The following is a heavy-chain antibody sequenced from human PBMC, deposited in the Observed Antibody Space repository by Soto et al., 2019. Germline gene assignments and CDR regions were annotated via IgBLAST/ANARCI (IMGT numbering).Heavy chain of an antibody. CDR2: ISHDGSDE. J-gene: IGHJ6*01. D-gene: IGHD3-10*01. Sequence: QVQLFESGGGVVQPGRSLRLSCAASGFTFSNYAFHWVRQAPGRGLEWVAAISHDGSDEFYAGSVKGRFIASRDNSKITVCLNMNGLSGENTGIYFCARSAGWLWFGESSAQGLDVWGQGTTVAVSS. V-gene: IGHV3-30-3*01. CDR3: ARSAGWLWFGESSAQGLDV. CDR1: GFTFSNYA.